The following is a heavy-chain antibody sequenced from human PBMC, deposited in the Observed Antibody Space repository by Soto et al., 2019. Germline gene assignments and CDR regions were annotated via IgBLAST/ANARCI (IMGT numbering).Heavy chain of an antibody. Sequence: PGGSLRLSCAASGFTFSSYAMNWVRQAPGKGLEWVSGISGSGGTTYYADSVKGRFTISRDNSKNTLWLQMNSLRAEDTAVYYCAKVSLGATTITDFYYYGMDVWGQGTTVTVSS. CDR2: ISGSGGTT. CDR3: AKVSLGATTITDFYYYGMDV. D-gene: IGHD1-26*01. CDR1: GFTFSSYA. J-gene: IGHJ6*02. V-gene: IGHV3-23*01.